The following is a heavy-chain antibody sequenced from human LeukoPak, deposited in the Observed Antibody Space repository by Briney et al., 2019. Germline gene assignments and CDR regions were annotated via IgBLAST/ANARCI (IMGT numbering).Heavy chain of an antibody. CDR2: IYYSGST. CDR1: GGSISSGDYY. CDR3: ARQITMIVDGRMGWFDP. V-gene: IGHV4-61*08. D-gene: IGHD3-22*01. J-gene: IGHJ5*02. Sequence: SETLSLTCTVSGGSISSGDYYWSWIRQPPGKGLEWIGYIYYSGSTNYNPSLKSRVTISVDTSKNQFSLKLSSVTAADTAVYYCARQITMIVDGRMGWFDPWGQGTLVTVSS.